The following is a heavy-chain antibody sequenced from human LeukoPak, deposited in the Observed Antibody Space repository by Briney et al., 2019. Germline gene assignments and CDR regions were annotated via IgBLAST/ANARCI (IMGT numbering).Heavy chain of an antibody. CDR3: AKGYGQRLVNNWFDP. V-gene: IGHV3-30*18. D-gene: IGHD6-13*01. CDR1: GFMFNTYG. J-gene: IGHJ5*02. CDR2: ISYDGSNK. Sequence: GGSLRLSCAASGFMFNTYGMHWVRQAPGKGLEWVAVISYDGSNKYYADSVKGRFTISRDNSKNTLYLQMNSLRAEDTAAYYCAKGYGQRLVNNWFDPWGQGTLVTVSS.